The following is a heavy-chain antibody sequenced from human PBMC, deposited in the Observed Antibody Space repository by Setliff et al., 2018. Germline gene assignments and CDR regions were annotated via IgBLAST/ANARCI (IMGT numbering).Heavy chain of an antibody. J-gene: IGHJ6*03. CDR3: ARMSGFMYMDV. CDR2: IYQSGTT. CDR1: GESIRSNNW. D-gene: IGHD3-16*01. Sequence: SETLSLTCTVSGESIRSNNWWNWVRQPPGKGLEWIGDIYQSGTTNYNPSLKSRVTISADTSKNQFSLKLDAVTAADTAVYYCARMSGFMYMDVWGKGTPVTVSS. V-gene: IGHV4-4*02.